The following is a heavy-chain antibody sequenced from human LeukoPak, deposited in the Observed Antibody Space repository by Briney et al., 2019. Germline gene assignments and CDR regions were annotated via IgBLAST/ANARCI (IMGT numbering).Heavy chain of an antibody. D-gene: IGHD3-3*01. CDR1: GGSISSYY. CDR2: IYYSGST. Sequence: SETLSLTCTVSGGSISSYYWSWIRQPPGKGLEWIGYIYYSGSTNYNPSLKSRVTISVDTSKNQFSLKLSSVTAADTAVYHCAKVNYDFWADWYFDLWGRGTLVTVSS. V-gene: IGHV4-59*01. J-gene: IGHJ2*01. CDR3: AKVNYDFWADWYFDL.